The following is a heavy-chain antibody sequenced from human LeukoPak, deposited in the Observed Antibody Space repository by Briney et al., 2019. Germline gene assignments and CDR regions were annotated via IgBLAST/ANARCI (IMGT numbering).Heavy chain of an antibody. Sequence: GGSLRLSCAASGFTFSSYGMHWVRQAPGKGLEWISYISSSSSTIDYADSVKGRFTISRDNAKNSMYLQMNSLRAEDTAVYYCARGDSNPSYYYYYMDVWGKGTTVTVSS. CDR2: ISSSSSTI. V-gene: IGHV3-48*01. J-gene: IGHJ6*03. D-gene: IGHD4-11*01. CDR3: ARGDSNPSYYYYYMDV. CDR1: GFTFSSYG.